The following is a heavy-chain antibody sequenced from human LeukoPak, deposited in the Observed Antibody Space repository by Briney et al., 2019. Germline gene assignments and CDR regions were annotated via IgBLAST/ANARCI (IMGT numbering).Heavy chain of an antibody. V-gene: IGHV3-53*01. CDR2: MYSGGTT. Sequence: GGSLRLSCSGAGFTAFTISMVRQGQAPGKGLEWVSVMYSGGTTYYADSVKGRFTISRDNSKNTPDLQMNSLRVDDTALYYCGRNTPAVYIWGQGTMVTVSS. CDR3: GRNTPAVYI. J-gene: IGHJ3*02. CDR1: GFTAFTIS. D-gene: IGHD5-18*01.